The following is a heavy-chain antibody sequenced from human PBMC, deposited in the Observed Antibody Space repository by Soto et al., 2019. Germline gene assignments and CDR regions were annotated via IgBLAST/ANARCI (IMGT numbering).Heavy chain of an antibody. CDR1: GGSISSGGYY. CDR3: ARVSSGSAVVYFDY. J-gene: IGHJ4*02. Sequence: PSETLSLTCTVSGGSISSGGYYWSWIRQHPGKGLEWIGYIYYSGSTYYNPSLKSRVTISVDTSKNQFSLKLSSVTAADTAVYYCARVSSGSAVVYFDYWGQGTLVTVSS. V-gene: IGHV4-31*03. D-gene: IGHD3-22*01. CDR2: IYYSGST.